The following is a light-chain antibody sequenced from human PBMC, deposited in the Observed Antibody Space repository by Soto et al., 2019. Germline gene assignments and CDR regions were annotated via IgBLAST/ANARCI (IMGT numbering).Light chain of an antibody. CDR2: GAS. V-gene: IGKV3-20*01. CDR3: QQYGSSPQT. CDR1: QSVSSSY. J-gene: IGKJ1*01. Sequence: EIVLTQSPGTLSLSPGERATLSCRASQSVSSSYLAWYQQKPGQAPRLLIYGASSGATGIPDRFSGSGSGTDFTLTISRLEPEDCAVYYCQQYGSSPQTFGQGTKVDIK.